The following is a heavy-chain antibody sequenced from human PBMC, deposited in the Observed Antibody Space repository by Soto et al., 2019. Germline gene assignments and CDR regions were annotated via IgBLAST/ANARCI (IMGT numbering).Heavy chain of an antibody. CDR2: IYSSGST. CDR3: VRDYDYDSSRNDAFDI. J-gene: IGHJ3*02. V-gene: IGHV4-31*03. CDR1: GGSISSGGYY. D-gene: IGHD3-22*01. Sequence: QVQLQESGPGLVKPSQTLSLTCTVSGGSISSGGYYWSWIRHHPGKGLEWIGYIYSSGSTYYNPSLRSRVTISADTSKNQFSLKLSSVTAADTAVYYCVRDYDYDSSRNDAFDIWGQGTMFTVSS.